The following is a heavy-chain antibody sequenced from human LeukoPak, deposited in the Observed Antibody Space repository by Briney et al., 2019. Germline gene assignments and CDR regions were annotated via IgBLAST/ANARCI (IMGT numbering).Heavy chain of an antibody. V-gene: IGHV3-33*01. J-gene: IGHJ6*02. CDR3: ASWANGMDV. CDR2: IWYDGSNK. CDR1: GFTFSSYG. D-gene: IGHD3-16*01. Sequence: QAGGSLRLSCAASGFTFSSYGMHWVRQAPGKGLEWVAVIWYDGSNKYYADSVKGRFTISRDNSKNTLYLQMNSLRAEDTAVYYCASWANGMDVRGQGTTVTVSS.